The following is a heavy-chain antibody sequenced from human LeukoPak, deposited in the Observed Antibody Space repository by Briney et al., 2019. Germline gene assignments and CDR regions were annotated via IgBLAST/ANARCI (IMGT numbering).Heavy chain of an antibody. CDR3: ARGIGNYGSRSFDY. V-gene: IGHV4-34*01. J-gene: IGHJ4*02. D-gene: IGHD3-10*01. CDR2: INHSGST. Sequence: SETLSLTCAVYGGSFSGYYWSWIRQPPGKGLEWIGEINHSGSTNYNPSLKSRVTISVDTSKNQFSLKLSSVTAADTAVYYCARGIGNYGSRSFDYWGQGTLVTVSS. CDR1: GGSFSGYY.